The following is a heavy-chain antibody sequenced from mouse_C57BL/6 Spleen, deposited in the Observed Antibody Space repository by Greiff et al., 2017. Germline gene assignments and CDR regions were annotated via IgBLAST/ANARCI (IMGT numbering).Heavy chain of an antibody. V-gene: IGHV1-54*01. CDR2: INPGSGGT. Sequence: QVQLKQSGAELVRPGTSVKVSCKASGYAFTNYLIEWVKQRPGQGLEWIGVINPGSGGTNYNEKFKGKATLTADKSSSTAYMQLSSLTSEGSAVYFCAREGVGRGWFAYWGQGTLVTVSA. D-gene: IGHD4-1*01. CDR1: GYAFTNYL. CDR3: AREGVGRGWFAY. J-gene: IGHJ3*01.